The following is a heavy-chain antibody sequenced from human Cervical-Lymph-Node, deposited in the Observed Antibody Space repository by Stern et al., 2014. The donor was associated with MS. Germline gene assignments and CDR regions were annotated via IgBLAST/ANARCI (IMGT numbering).Heavy chain of an antibody. CDR3: ARHGYCNDGRCAPES. CDR2: VYPGDSDT. CDR1: RYSFTSYW. D-gene: IGHD2-15*01. V-gene: IGHV5-51*01. Sequence: VQLVQSGAEVKKPGESLKISCKGSRYSFTSYWIGWVRQMPGKGLEWMGIVYPGDSDTRYSPSFQGQVTISADKSISTAYLQWSSLRASDSAMYYCARHGYCNDGRCAPESWGQGTLVTVSS. J-gene: IGHJ5*02.